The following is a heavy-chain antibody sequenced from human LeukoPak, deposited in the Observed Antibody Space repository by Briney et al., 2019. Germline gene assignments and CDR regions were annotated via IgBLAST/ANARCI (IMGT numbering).Heavy chain of an antibody. J-gene: IGHJ4*02. V-gene: IGHV3-74*01. CDR3: ARGSSSTFEY. CDR1: GFTFSSFG. D-gene: IGHD2-2*01. Sequence: GGSLRLSCAASGFTFSSFGMHWVRQAPGKGLVWVSRINSDGSSTNFADSVKGRFTISRDSAKNTLFLQMNNLRADDTAVYYCARGSSSTFEYWGQGTLVTVSS. CDR2: INSDGSST.